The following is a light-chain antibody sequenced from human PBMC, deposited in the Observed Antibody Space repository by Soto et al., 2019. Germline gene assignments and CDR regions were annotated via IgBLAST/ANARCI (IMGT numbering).Light chain of an antibody. CDR3: QQYNNWPPAWT. Sequence: EIVMTQSPATLSVSPGEGATLSCRASQSFTSNLAWYQQKPGQAPRLLIYGASTRATGIPARFSGSGSGTEFTLTISSLQSEDFAVYYCQQYNNWPPAWTFGQGTKVEIK. V-gene: IGKV3-15*01. CDR1: QSFTSN. CDR2: GAS. J-gene: IGKJ1*01.